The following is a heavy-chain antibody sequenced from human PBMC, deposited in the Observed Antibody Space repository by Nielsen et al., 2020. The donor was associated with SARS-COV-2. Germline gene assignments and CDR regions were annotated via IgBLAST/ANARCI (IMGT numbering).Heavy chain of an antibody. Sequence: GKSLKISCAASGFTFSSYWMSWVRQTPGKGLEWVANIKQDGSEKYYVDSVKGRFTISRDNAKNSLYLQMNSLRAEDTAVYYCARDRPWFGELTPMDVWGKGTTVTVSS. CDR1: GFTFSSYW. D-gene: IGHD3-10*01. J-gene: IGHJ6*03. CDR3: ARDRPWFGELTPMDV. CDR2: IKQDGSEK. V-gene: IGHV3-7*01.